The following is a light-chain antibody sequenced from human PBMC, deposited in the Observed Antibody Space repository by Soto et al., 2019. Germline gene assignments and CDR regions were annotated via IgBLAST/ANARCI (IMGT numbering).Light chain of an antibody. V-gene: IGKV1-39*01. Sequence: IQMTQSPSSLSASVGDRVTIPCRASQSISSYLNWYQQKPGKAPKLLIYAASSLQSGVPSRFSGSGSGTDFTLTISSLQPEDFATYYCQQSYSTPRLTFGGGTKVDIK. J-gene: IGKJ4*01. CDR1: QSISSY. CDR2: AAS. CDR3: QQSYSTPRLT.